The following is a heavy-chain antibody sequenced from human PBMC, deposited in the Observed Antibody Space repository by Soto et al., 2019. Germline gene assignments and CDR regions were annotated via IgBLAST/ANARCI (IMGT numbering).Heavy chain of an antibody. Sequence: QVQLQESGPGLVKPSQTLSLTCTVSGGSISSGGYYWSWIRQHPGKGLEWIGYIYYSGSTYYNPSLKSRVTISVDTSKNQFSLKLSSVTAADTAVYYCARRTGTLVGDFDWLSPQPFDYWGQGTLVTVSS. D-gene: IGHD3-9*01. V-gene: IGHV4-31*03. CDR1: GGSISSGGYY. J-gene: IGHJ4*02. CDR2: IYYSGST. CDR3: ARRTGTLVGDFDWLSPQPFDY.